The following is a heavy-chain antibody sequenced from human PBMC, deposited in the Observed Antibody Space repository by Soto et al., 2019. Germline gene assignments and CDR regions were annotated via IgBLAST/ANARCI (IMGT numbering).Heavy chain of an antibody. D-gene: IGHD6-13*01. CDR3: ARVGLAAAGAPDY. Sequence: KPSETLSLTCAVYGGSFSGYYWSWIRQPPGKGLEWIGEINHSGSTNYNPSLKSRVTISVDTSKNQFSLKLSSVTAADTAVYYCARVGLAAAGAPDYWGQGTLVTVSS. V-gene: IGHV4-34*01. J-gene: IGHJ4*02. CDR1: GGSFSGYY. CDR2: INHSGST.